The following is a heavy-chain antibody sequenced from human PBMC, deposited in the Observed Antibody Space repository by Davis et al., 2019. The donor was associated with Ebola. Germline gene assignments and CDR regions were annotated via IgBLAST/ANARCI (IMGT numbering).Heavy chain of an antibody. D-gene: IGHD6-6*01. V-gene: IGHV1-2*04. Sequence: ASVKVSCKASGYTFTGYYMHWVRQAPGQGLEWMGWINPNSGGTNYAQKFQGWVTMTRDTSISTAYMELGRLRSDDTAVYYCARSIAARVFDYWGQGTLVTVSS. J-gene: IGHJ4*02. CDR2: INPNSGGT. CDR3: ARSIAARVFDY. CDR1: GYTFTGYY.